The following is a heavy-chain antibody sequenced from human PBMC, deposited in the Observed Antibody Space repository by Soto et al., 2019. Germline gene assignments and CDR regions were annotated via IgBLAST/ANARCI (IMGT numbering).Heavy chain of an antibody. CDR3: AHIHPTIVTAGWHGGLDF. D-gene: IGHD2-21*02. CDR2: LYWDDDK. Sequence: QITLKESGPTLVKPTQTLTLTCTVSGFSVSSSGEGVGWIRQPPGKAMEWLALLYWDDDKRYSPSLKSRLTITTDTYKNQVVLTLTKMDPVDTATYYCAHIHPTIVTAGWHGGLDFGGQGTRFTVSS. V-gene: IGHV2-5*02. J-gene: IGHJ4*02. CDR1: GFSVSSSGEG.